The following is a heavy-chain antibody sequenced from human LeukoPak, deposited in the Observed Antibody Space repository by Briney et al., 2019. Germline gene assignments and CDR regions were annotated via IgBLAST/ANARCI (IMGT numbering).Heavy chain of an antibody. Sequence: SETLSLTCAVFGGSLCTYDWSWILQAPGKGLEWIGKIGDGGDTNYNPSLNGRVTISVDTFRNQVSLKLTSVTAADTAVYYCARGPSPSYGAWFGPWGQGTLVTVSS. CDR1: GGSLCTYD. J-gene: IGHJ5*02. V-gene: IGHV4-34*01. D-gene: IGHD3-16*01. CDR3: ARGPSPSYGAWFGP. CDR2: IGDGGDT.